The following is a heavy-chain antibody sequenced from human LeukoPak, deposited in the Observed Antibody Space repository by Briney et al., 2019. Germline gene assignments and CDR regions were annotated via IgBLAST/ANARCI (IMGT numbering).Heavy chain of an antibody. Sequence: SETLSLTCTVSGGSISSSSYYWGWLRQPPGKGLEWIGSIYYSGSTYYNPSLKSRVTISVDTSKNPFSLKLSSVTAADTAVYYCAREDYGDAGWFDPWGQGTLVTVSS. V-gene: IGHV4-39*07. CDR3: AREDYGDAGWFDP. J-gene: IGHJ5*02. CDR2: IYYSGST. D-gene: IGHD4-17*01. CDR1: GGSISSSSYY.